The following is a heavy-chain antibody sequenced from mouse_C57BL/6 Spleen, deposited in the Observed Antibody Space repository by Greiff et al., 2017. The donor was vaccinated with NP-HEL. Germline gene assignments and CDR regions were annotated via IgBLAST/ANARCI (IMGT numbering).Heavy chain of an antibody. J-gene: IGHJ1*03. CDR1: GYTFTDYN. Sequence: EVKLQESGPELVKPGASVKIPCKASGYTFTDYNMDWVKQSHGKSLEWIGDINPNNGGTIYNQKFKGKATLTVDKSSSTAYMELRSLTSEDTAVYYCARYDTTDQGYFDVWGTGTTVTVSS. CDR3: ARYDTTDQGYFDV. V-gene: IGHV1-18*01. CDR2: INPNNGGT. D-gene: IGHD1-1*01.